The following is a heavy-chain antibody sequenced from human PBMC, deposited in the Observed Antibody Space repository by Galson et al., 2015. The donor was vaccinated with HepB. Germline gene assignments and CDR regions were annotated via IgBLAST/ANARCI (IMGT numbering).Heavy chain of an antibody. D-gene: IGHD6-13*01. CDR2: IYSGGTT. CDR1: GFTVNSNH. Sequence: SLRLSCAASGFTVNSNHMSWVRQAPGKGLEWVSVIYSGGTTNYADSVKGRFTISRDNSKNTLYLQMNSLRVEDTAVYYCARSYSSSWLFDYWGQGTLVTVSS. CDR3: ARSYSSSWLFDY. J-gene: IGHJ4*02. V-gene: IGHV3-66*01.